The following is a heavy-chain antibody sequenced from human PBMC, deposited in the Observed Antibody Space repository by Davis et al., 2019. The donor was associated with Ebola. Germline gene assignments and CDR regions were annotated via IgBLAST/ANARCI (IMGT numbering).Heavy chain of an antibody. CDR3: ASSVWPHTLAH. CDR1: GFIFADHS. Sequence: LSLTCAASGFIFADHSMHWVRQAPGKGPEWVSGISWNSDIKGYADSVEGRFTISRDNTKNTLYVQMNSLGADDTALYYCASSVWPHTLAHWGQGTPVTVSS. V-gene: IGHV3-9*01. CDR2: ISWNSDIK. D-gene: IGHD6-19*01. J-gene: IGHJ4*02.